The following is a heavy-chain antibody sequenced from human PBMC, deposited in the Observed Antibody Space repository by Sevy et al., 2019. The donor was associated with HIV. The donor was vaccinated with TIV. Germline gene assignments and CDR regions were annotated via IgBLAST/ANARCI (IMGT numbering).Heavy chain of an antibody. CDR1: GGSITSLY. V-gene: IGHV4-59*08. Sequence: SETLSLTCTVSGGSITSLYWNWIRQPPGKGLEWIANIYYNGHINYNPSLKSRVTLSLDTSKNQFSLRLSSVTAADTAMYCCAGDNAWGRGYSWGQGTLVTVSS. D-gene: IGHD6-25*01. CDR2: IYYNGHI. J-gene: IGHJ4*02. CDR3: AGDNAWGRGYS.